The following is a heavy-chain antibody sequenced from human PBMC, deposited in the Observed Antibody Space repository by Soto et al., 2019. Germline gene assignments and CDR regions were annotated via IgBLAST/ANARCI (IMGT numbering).Heavy chain of an antibody. J-gene: IGHJ2*01. D-gene: IGHD6-13*01. Sequence: QVQLVESGGGLFKPGGSLRLSCAASGFTFSDYYMSWIRQAPGKGLEWVSYINSSSSYTNYADSVKGRFTISRDNAKNSLYLQMNSLRAEDTAVYYCARIITAAGGRRYFDLWGRGTLVTVSS. CDR2: INSSSSYT. V-gene: IGHV3-11*05. CDR3: ARIITAAGGRRYFDL. CDR1: GFTFSDYY.